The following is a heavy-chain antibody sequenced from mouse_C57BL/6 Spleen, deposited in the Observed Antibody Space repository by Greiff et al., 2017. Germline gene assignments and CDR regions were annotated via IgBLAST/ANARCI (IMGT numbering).Heavy chain of an antibody. CDR1: GYTFTSYW. Sequence: QVQLQQSGAELAKPGASVKLSCKASGYTFTSYWMHWVKQRPGQGLEWIGYINPSSGYTKYTQKFKDKAALTAAKSSSAAYLQLGSLTYEDSAVYYCARDRNYGGYFGDWGQGTTLTVAS. V-gene: IGHV1-7*01. CDR2: INPSSGYT. J-gene: IGHJ2*01. D-gene: IGHD2-1*01. CDR3: ARDRNYGGYFGD.